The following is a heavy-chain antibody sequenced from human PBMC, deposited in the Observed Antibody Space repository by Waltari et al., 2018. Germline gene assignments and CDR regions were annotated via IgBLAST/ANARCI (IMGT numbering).Heavy chain of an antibody. CDR1: GGTFSSYA. Sequence: QVQLVQSGAEVKKPGSSVTVSCKASGGTFSSYAISWVRQAPGQGLEWMGGIIPIFGTANYAQKFQGRVTITADESTSTAYMELSSLRSEDTAVYYCARYVLEMATQFRWFDPWGQGTLVTVSS. J-gene: IGHJ5*02. CDR3: ARYVLEMATQFRWFDP. D-gene: IGHD5-12*01. V-gene: IGHV1-69*01. CDR2: IIPIFGTA.